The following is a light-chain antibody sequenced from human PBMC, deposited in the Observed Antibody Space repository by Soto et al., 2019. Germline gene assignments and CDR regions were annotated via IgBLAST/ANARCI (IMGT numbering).Light chain of an antibody. J-gene: IGKJ4*01. CDR3: QKYYTLPLT. CDR2: WAS. CDR1: QSVLFTSNNKNY. Sequence: DIVMTQSLESLAVSLCERATINCKSSQSVLFTSNNKNYLAWYQQKPGQPPKLLLSWASARESGVPARFSGSGSGTLFTLSISRLQAEDVAVYYCQKYYTLPLTCGGGTKVDIK. V-gene: IGKV4-1*01.